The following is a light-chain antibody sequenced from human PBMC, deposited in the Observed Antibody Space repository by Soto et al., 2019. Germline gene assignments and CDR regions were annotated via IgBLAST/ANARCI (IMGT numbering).Light chain of an antibody. Sequence: EIVMTQSPATLSVSPGERATLSCRARQSVSRDLAWYQQQPGQAPRLLISGASTRATGIPARFSGSGSGTEFTLTISSLQSEDFAVYYCQQYNDWPRTFGPGTKVDIK. CDR3: QQYNDWPRT. CDR1: QSVSRD. J-gene: IGKJ3*01. V-gene: IGKV3-15*01. CDR2: GAS.